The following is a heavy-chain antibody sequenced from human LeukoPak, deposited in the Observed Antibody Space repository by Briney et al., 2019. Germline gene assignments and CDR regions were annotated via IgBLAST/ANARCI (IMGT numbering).Heavy chain of an antibody. CDR1: GFTFSDHY. Sequence: GGSLRLSCAASGFTFSDHYMDWVRQAPAKGLEWVGRIRNKVNSYITEYAASVTGRFTISRDDSKNSLYLQMNSLKSEDTAVCYCARETGLYFDYWGQGTLVTVSS. D-gene: IGHD1-1*01. CDR3: ARETGLYFDY. J-gene: IGHJ4*02. V-gene: IGHV3-72*01. CDR2: IRNKVNSYIT.